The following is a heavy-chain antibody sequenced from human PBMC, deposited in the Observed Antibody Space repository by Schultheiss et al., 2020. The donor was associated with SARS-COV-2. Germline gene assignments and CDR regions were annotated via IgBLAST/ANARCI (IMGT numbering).Heavy chain of an antibody. V-gene: IGHV4-34*11. CDR3: ARGDFGANSELNY. CDR1: GFTVSSKY. CDR2: IYYSGST. D-gene: IGHD4-23*01. Sequence: GSLRLSCAASGFTVSSKYMSWVRQAPGKGLEWIGYIYYSGSTHYNPSLRSRAAISLETSKNKFSLKLSSVTAADTAVYFCARGDFGANSELNYWGQGSLVTVSS. J-gene: IGHJ4*02.